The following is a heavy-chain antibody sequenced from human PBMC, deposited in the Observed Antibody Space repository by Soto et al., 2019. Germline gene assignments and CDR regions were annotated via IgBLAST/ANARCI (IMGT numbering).Heavy chain of an antibody. J-gene: IGHJ4*02. Sequence: PGGSLRLSCAASGFTFSSYSMNWVRQAPGKGLEWVSSISSSSSYIYYADSVKGRFTISRDNAKNSLYLQMNSLRAEDTAVYYCAREGVRGVISLDYWGQGTLVTVSS. CDR3: AREGVRGVISLDY. D-gene: IGHD3-10*01. V-gene: IGHV3-21*01. CDR1: GFTFSSYS. CDR2: ISSSSSYI.